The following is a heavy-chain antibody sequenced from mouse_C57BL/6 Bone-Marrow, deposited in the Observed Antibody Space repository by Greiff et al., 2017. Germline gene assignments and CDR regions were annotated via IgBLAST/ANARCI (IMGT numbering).Heavy chain of an antibody. D-gene: IGHD2-4*01. J-gene: IGHJ3*01. CDR1: GYTFTSYW. CDR3: ARTYYDYEWFAY. Sequence: QVQLQQSGAELVRPGTSVKLSCKASGYTFTSYWMHWVKQRPGQGLEWIGVIDPSDSYTNYNQKFKGKATLTVDTSSSTAYMQLSSLTSEDSAVYYCARTYYDYEWFAYWGQGTLVTVSA. V-gene: IGHV1-59*01. CDR2: IDPSDSYT.